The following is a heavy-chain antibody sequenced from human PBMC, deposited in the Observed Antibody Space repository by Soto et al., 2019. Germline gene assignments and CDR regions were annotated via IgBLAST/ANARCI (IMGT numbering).Heavy chain of an antibody. J-gene: IGHJ4*02. Sequence: ASVKVSCKASGYTFTSYYMHWVRQAPGQGLEWMGIINPSGGSTSYAQKFQGRVTMTRDTSTSTVYMELSSLRSEDTAVYYCAREVLGDCTNGLCSGPFDYWGQGTLVTVSS. D-gene: IGHD2-8*01. CDR2: INPSGGST. CDR3: AREVLGDCTNGLCSGPFDY. V-gene: IGHV1-46*01. CDR1: GYTFTSYY.